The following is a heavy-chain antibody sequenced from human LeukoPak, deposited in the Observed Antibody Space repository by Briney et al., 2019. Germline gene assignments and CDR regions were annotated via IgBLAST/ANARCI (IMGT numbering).Heavy chain of an antibody. V-gene: IGHV3-23*01. D-gene: IGHD2-15*01. CDR1: GFTFSSYA. CDR3: AREIVVVVAATRSYYYGMDV. J-gene: IGHJ6*01. Sequence: GGSLRLSCAASGFTFSSYAMSWVRQAPGKGLEWVSAISGSVGGTYYADSVKGRFTISRDNSKNTLYLQMNSLRAEDTAVYYCAREIVVVVAATRSYYYGMDVWGQGTTVTVSS. CDR2: ISGSVGGT.